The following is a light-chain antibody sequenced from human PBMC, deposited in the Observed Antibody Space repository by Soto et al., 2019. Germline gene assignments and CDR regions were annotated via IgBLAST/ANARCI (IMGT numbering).Light chain of an antibody. J-gene: IGLJ1*01. CDR1: SSDVGGYKY. CDR3: SSFSSSSTPYV. Sequence: QSVLTQPASVSGSPGQSITISCTGTSSDVGGYKYVSWYQQHPGKAPKLMILEVNSRPSGVSNRFSGSKSGNTASLTISGLRAEDEADYYCSSFSSSSTPYVFGTGTKVTVL. V-gene: IGLV2-14*01. CDR2: EVN.